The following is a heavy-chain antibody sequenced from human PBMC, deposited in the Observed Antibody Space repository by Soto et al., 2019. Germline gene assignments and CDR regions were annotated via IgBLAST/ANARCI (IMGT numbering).Heavy chain of an antibody. CDR3: ARGRNIVVVPADYYFDY. D-gene: IGHD2-2*01. J-gene: IGHJ4*02. V-gene: IGHV4-38-2*01. CDR1: GFFISSGNY. Sequence: PSETLSLTCAVSGFFISSGNYWGWIRKPPGKGLEWIGSIFHGGNTYYNPSLKSRVTISVDMSKNQFSLKLNSVTAADTAVYYCARGRNIVVVPADYYFDYWGQGTLVTVSS. CDR2: IFHGGNT.